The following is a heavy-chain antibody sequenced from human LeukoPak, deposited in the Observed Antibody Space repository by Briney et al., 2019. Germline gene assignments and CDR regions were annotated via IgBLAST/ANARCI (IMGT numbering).Heavy chain of an antibody. J-gene: IGHJ3*02. V-gene: IGHV1-69*06. D-gene: IGHD6-19*01. Sequence: ASVKVSCKASGGTFSSYAISWVRQAPGQGLEWMGGIIPIFGTTNHAQKFQDRVTITADKSTSTAYMELSSLRSEDTAVYYCARPIAVAGTRSAFDIWGQGTMVTVSS. CDR2: IIPIFGTT. CDR1: GGTFSSYA. CDR3: ARPIAVAGTRSAFDI.